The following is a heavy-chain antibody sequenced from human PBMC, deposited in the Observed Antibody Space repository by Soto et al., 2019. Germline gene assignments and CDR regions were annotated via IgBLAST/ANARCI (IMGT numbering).Heavy chain of an antibody. CDR3: ARDRIFMGYYGSGTTWRAFDI. V-gene: IGHV1-2*04. Sequence: ASVKVSCKASGYTFTGYYMHWVRQAPGQGLEWMGWINPNSGGTNYAQKFQGWVTMTRDTSISTAYMELSRLRSDDTAVYYCARDRIFMGYYGSGTTWRAFDIWGQGTMVTVSS. D-gene: IGHD3-10*01. J-gene: IGHJ3*02. CDR1: GYTFTGYY. CDR2: INPNSGGT.